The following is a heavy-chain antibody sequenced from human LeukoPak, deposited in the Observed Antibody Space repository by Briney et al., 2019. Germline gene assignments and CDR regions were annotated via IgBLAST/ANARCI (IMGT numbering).Heavy chain of an antibody. V-gene: IGHV4-39*07. D-gene: IGHD3-10*01. Sequence: ASETLSLTCTVSGGSISSSSYYWGWIRQPPGKGLEWIGSIYYSGSTYYNPSLKSRVTISVDTSKNQFSLKLSSVTAADTAVYYCARARHYYGSGSSIGYYYGMDVWGQGTTVTVSS. J-gene: IGHJ6*02. CDR3: ARARHYYGSGSSIGYYYGMDV. CDR2: IYYSGST. CDR1: GGSISSSSYY.